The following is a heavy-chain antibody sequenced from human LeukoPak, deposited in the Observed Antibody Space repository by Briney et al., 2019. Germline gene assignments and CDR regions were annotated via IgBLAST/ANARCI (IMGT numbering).Heavy chain of an antibody. D-gene: IGHD2-8*02. J-gene: IGHJ4*02. Sequence: AGGSLRLSCAASGFTFSSYEMSWVRQAPGKGLEWVSYISSSGGTIYYADSVKGRFTISRDNSKNTLFLQMNSLRAEDTAVYYCGKVGLSWGFGDYWGQGTLVTVSS. CDR3: GKVGLSWGFGDY. CDR1: GFTFSSYE. V-gene: IGHV3-48*03. CDR2: ISSSGGTI.